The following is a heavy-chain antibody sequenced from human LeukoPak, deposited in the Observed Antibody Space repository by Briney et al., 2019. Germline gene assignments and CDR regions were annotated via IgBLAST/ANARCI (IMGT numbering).Heavy chain of an antibody. V-gene: IGHV4-4*02. D-gene: IGHD3-22*01. Sequence: SGTLSLTCAVSGGSISSSNWWSWVRQPPGKGLEWIGEIYHSGSTNYNPSLKSRVTISVDKSKNQFSLKLSSVTAADTAVYYCARHDRSGYHYYYYGMDVWGQGTTVTVSS. J-gene: IGHJ6*02. CDR3: ARHDRSGYHYYYYGMDV. CDR1: GGSISSSNW. CDR2: IYHSGST.